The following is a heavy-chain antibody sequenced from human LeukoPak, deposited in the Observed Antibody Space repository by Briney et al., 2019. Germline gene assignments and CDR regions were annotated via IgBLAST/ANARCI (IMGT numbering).Heavy chain of an antibody. J-gene: IGHJ4*02. CDR1: GGSISSSSYY. V-gene: IGHV4-39*01. D-gene: IGHD1-26*01. CDR3: ASTVGAMGYFDY. CDR2: IYYSGST. Sequence: SETLSLTCTVSGGSISSSSYYWGWIRQPPGKGLEWIGSIYYSGSTYYNPSLKSRVTMSVDTSKNQFSLKLSSVTAADTAVYYCASTVGAMGYFDYWGQGTLVTVSS.